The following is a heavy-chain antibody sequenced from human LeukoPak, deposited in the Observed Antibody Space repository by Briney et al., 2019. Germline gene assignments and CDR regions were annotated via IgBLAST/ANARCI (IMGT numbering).Heavy chain of an antibody. J-gene: IGHJ5*02. CDR1: GYTFTSYG. Sequence: GASVKVSCKASGYTFTSYGISWVRQAPGQGLEWMGWISAYNGNTNYAQKLQGRVTMTTDTSTSTAYMELRSLRSDDTAVYYCARELLWFGELAWFDPWGQGTLVTVSS. CDR3: ARELLWFGELAWFDP. V-gene: IGHV1-18*01. D-gene: IGHD3-10*01. CDR2: ISAYNGNT.